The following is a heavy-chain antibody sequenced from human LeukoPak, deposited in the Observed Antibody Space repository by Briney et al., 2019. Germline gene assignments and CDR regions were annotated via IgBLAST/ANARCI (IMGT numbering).Heavy chain of an antibody. CDR2: ISAYNGNT. CDR1: GYTFTSYG. V-gene: IGHV1-18*01. D-gene: IGHD3-22*01. J-gene: IGHJ1*01. Sequence: ASVKVSCKASGYTFTSYGISRVRQAPGQGLEWMGWISAYNGNTNYAQKLQGRVTMTTDTSTSTAYMELRSLRSDDTAVYYCARSYYYDSSGYGGVHFFQHWGQGTLVTVSS. CDR3: ARSYYYDSSGYGGVHFFQH.